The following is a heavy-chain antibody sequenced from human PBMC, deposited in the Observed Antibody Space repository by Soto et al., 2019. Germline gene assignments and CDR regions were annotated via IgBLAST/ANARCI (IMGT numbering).Heavy chain of an antibody. Sequence: QLQLQESGSGLVKPSQTLSLTCAVSGGSISSGGYSWSWIRQPPGKGLEWIGYIYHSWSTYYNPSLKSRVTIAVDRSKNQFSLRLSSVTAADTAVYYCARGSYSGYDSLFDYWGQGTLVTVSS. V-gene: IGHV4-30-2*01. CDR2: IYHSWST. D-gene: IGHD5-12*01. J-gene: IGHJ4*02. CDR1: GGSISSGGYS. CDR3: ARGSYSGYDSLFDY.